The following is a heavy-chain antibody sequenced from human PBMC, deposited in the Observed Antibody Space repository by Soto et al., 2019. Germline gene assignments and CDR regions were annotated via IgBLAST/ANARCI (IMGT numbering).Heavy chain of an antibody. CDR2: IYYSGST. Sequence: SETLSLTCTVSGGSISSYYWSWIRQAPGKGLEWIGYIYYSGSTSYNPSLKSRVTISVETSKNQFSLKLSSLTAADTAVYYCARRTPAVAFDYWGQGALVTVSS. CDR1: GGSISSYY. D-gene: IGHD6-19*01. V-gene: IGHV4-59*08. CDR3: ARRTPAVAFDY. J-gene: IGHJ4*02.